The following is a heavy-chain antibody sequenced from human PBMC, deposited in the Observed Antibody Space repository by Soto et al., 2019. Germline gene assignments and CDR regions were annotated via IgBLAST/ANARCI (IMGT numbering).Heavy chain of an antibody. J-gene: IGHJ4*02. CDR3: ARDGNGGIAAAGTQLDY. Sequence: SETLSLTCTVSGGSISSGGYYWSWIRQHPGKGLEWIGYIYYSGSTYYNPSLKSRVTISVDTSKNQFSLKLSSVTAADTAVYYYARDGNGGIAAAGTQLDYWGQGTLVTVSS. CDR2: IYYSGST. D-gene: IGHD6-13*01. V-gene: IGHV4-31*03. CDR1: GGSISSGGYY.